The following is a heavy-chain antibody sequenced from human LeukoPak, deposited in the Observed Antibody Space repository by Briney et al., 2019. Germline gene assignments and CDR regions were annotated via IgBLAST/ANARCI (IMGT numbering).Heavy chain of an antibody. V-gene: IGHV4-4*02. Sequence: PSETLSLTCAVSGGSISSSNWWSWVRQPPGKGLEWIGEIYHSGSTNYNPSLKSRVTISVDTSKNQFSLKLSSVTAADTAVYYCGSGYSYGYDYWGQGTLVTVSS. CDR3: GSGYSYGYDY. CDR1: GGSISSSNW. CDR2: IYHSGST. J-gene: IGHJ4*02. D-gene: IGHD5-18*01.